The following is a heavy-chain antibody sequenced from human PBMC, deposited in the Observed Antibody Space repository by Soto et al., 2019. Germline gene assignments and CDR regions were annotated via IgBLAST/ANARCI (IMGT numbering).Heavy chain of an antibody. D-gene: IGHD5-12*01. CDR1: GFTFATYT. CDR3: AKNSAATIRVGFDY. CDR2: ITGSDGRT. Sequence: EVQLLESGGGLVQPGGSLRLSCAASGFTFATYTMSWVRQTPGTGLEWVSAITGSDGRTYYADSVKGRFTISRDNSKNTLYLQMNSLGAEYTAVYYCAKNSAATIRVGFDYWGQGTLVTVSS. J-gene: IGHJ4*02. V-gene: IGHV3-23*01.